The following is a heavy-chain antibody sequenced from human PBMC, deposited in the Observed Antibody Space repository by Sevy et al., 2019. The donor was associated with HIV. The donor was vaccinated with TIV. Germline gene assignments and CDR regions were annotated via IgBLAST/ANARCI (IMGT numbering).Heavy chain of an antibody. D-gene: IGHD6-25*01. CDR1: GFTFRNFG. J-gene: IGHJ4*02. Sequence: GGSLRLSCATSGFTFRNFGISWVRQTPGKGLEWVSFISATGLSKYYEDSVKGRFIISRDNSKNMVYLQMNSPRPEDTGVYYCAKDWAAAPHSGDLDSWGRGTLVTVSS. CDR2: ISATGLSK. V-gene: IGHV3-23*01. CDR3: AKDWAAAPHSGDLDS.